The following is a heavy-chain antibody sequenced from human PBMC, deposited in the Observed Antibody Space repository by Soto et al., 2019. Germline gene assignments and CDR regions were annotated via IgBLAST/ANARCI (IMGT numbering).Heavy chain of an antibody. V-gene: IGHV4-39*01. D-gene: IGHD3-3*01. CDR1: DDSINSDKYY. CDR2: IYYSGNA. J-gene: IGHJ6*02. Sequence: SETLSLTCSVSDDSINSDKYYWGWIRQPPGKGLEWIGSIYYSGNAYYNPSLQTRVTMSVDTSQNQFSLMLSSVTAADTAVYYCARQAGLTNYDSSLPYYYYYGIDVWGQGTTVTVSS. CDR3: ARQAGLTNYDSSLPYYYYYGIDV.